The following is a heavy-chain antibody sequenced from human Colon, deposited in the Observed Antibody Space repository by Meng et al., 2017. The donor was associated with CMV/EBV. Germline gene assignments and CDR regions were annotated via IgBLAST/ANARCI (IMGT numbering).Heavy chain of an antibody. J-gene: IGHJ6*02. Sequence: GESLKISCAASGFTFNNYAVHWVRQAPGKGLEWVAAISYDGSNKIYADSVKGRFTISRDSSKNTLYLEVTSLRLDDAAVYYCAKGMRIVVVPAALDVWGQGTTVTVSS. CDR2: ISYDGSNK. CDR1: GFTFNNYA. V-gene: IGHV3-30*04. CDR3: AKGMRIVVVPAALDV. D-gene: IGHD2-2*01.